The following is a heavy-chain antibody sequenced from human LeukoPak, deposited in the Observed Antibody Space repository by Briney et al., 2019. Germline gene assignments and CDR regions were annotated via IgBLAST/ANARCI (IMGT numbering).Heavy chain of an antibody. V-gene: IGHV5-51*01. J-gene: IGHJ3*02. CDR1: GYSFTSYW. CDR2: IYPHDSDT. D-gene: IGHD3-22*01. Sequence: GESLKISFKGSGYSFTSYWIGWVRQMPGKGLEWMGIIYPHDSDTRYSPSFQGQVTISADKSISTADLQWSSLKASDTAMFYCARRLMYYYDSSGYDVAFDIWGQGTMVTVSS. CDR3: ARRLMYYYDSSGYDVAFDI.